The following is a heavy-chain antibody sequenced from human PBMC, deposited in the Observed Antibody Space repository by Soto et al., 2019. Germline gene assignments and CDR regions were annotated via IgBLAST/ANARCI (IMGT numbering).Heavy chain of an antibody. Sequence: EVQLLESGGGLVQPGGSLRLSCAASGFTFSSYAMSWVRQAPGKGLEWVSTISGGGDTFYTDSVKGRFTISRDNSRNTLYLEMHSLRADDTAVHYCAKDALRYLEWLKDSDYYYLDVWGKGTTVTVSS. CDR3: AKDALRYLEWLKDSDYYYLDV. D-gene: IGHD3-3*01. CDR2: ISGGGDT. J-gene: IGHJ6*03. CDR1: GFTFSSYA. V-gene: IGHV3-23*01.